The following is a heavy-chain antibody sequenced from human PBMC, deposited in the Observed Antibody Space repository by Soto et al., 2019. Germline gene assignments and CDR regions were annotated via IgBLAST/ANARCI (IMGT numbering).Heavy chain of an antibody. J-gene: IGHJ4*02. CDR1: CVYVTSXT. CDR2: VFSSVSA. D-gene: IGHD2-21*02. Sequence: PXLXCIVPCVYVTSXTGSWVRQPANKGLEWIGRVFSSVSATYSPYLKRRVRISIDTPANRISLKLESVTAEDAGVYYCTRDGITTGDTWGPGTLVTVSS. CDR3: TRDGITTGDT. V-gene: IGHV4-4*07.